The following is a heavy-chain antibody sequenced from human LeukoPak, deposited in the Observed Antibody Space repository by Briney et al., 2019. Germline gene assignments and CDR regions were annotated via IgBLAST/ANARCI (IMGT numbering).Heavy chain of an antibody. CDR3: AKDIQTWPRFPDY. Sequence: GGSLRLSCAASGFIFSRDSMNWVRQAPGKGLEWVSGISDSDSTAFYADSVKGRFTSSRDNPKSTLYLQMNSLRAEDTAVNYCAKDIQTWPRFPDYWGQGTLVTVSS. J-gene: IGHJ4*02. CDR1: GFIFSRDS. D-gene: IGHD5-12*01. CDR2: ISDSDSTA. V-gene: IGHV3-23*01.